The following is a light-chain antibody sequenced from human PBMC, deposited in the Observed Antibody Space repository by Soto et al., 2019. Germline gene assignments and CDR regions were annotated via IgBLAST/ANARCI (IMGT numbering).Light chain of an antibody. CDR1: QSVSSSY. CDR2: GAS. J-gene: IGKJ4*01. Sequence: EIVLTQSPGTLSLSPGERATLSCRASQSVSSSYLAWYQQKPGQAPRLPIYGASSRATGIPDRFSGSGSGTDFTLTISRLGPEDFAVYYCQQYGSSPQLTFGGGTKVDIK. CDR3: QQYGSSPQLT. V-gene: IGKV3-20*01.